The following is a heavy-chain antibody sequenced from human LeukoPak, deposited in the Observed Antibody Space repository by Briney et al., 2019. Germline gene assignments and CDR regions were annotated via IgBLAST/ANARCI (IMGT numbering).Heavy chain of an antibody. D-gene: IGHD1-26*01. CDR1: GDSVSTNSAT. J-gene: IGHJ5*01. CDR3: ARLVGASWFDS. V-gene: IGHV6-1*01. CDR2: TYYRSKWNN. Sequence: SQTLSLTCAISGDSVSTNSATWTWRRQSPSRGLEWLGRTYYRSKWNNDYAVSMKSRITINPDTSKNQFSLQLNSVTPEDTAVYYCARLVGASWFDSWGQGTLVTVSS.